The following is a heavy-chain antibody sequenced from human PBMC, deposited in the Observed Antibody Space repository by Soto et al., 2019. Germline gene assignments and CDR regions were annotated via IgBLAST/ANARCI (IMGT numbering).Heavy chain of an antibody. J-gene: IGHJ4*02. Sequence: QVHLVQSGAEVKKPGASVKVSCTASGSTFTNFGISWVRQATGQGLEWMGWISAYNGNTNYAQKFQGRVTRTTDTSTSTAYMELRSLRADDTAVYYCARGGTPIDSWGQGTLVTVSS. D-gene: IGHD3-16*01. CDR3: ARGGTPIDS. V-gene: IGHV1-18*01. CDR2: ISAYNGNT. CDR1: GSTFTNFG.